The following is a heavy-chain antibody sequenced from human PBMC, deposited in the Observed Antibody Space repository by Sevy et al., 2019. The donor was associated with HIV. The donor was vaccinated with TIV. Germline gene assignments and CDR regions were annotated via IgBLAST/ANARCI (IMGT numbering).Heavy chain of an antibody. Sequence: ASVKVSCKASGGTFSSYAISWVRQAPGQGLEWMGGIIPIFGTANYAQKFQGRVTITADESTSTAYMELSSLRSEDTAVYYCAISGVSYGHGWFDPWGQGTLVTVSS. D-gene: IGHD4-17*01. J-gene: IGHJ5*02. CDR2: IIPIFGTA. V-gene: IGHV1-69*13. CDR1: GGTFSSYA. CDR3: AISGVSYGHGWFDP.